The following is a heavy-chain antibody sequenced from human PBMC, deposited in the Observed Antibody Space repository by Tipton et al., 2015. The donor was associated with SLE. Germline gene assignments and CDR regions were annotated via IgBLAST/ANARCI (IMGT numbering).Heavy chain of an antibody. D-gene: IGHD5-12*01. CDR3: ARGGVGGYDYFDS. CDR1: RDSISSGGYC. J-gene: IGHJ4*02. Sequence: TLSLTCTVSRDSISSGGYCWDWIRQAPGMGLEWIGHMSYSGSTYYNPSLKSRITISVDTSKNHFSLKLSSVTAADTAVYYCARGGVGGYDYFDSWGQGILVTVSS. CDR2: MSYSGST. V-gene: IGHV4-31*03.